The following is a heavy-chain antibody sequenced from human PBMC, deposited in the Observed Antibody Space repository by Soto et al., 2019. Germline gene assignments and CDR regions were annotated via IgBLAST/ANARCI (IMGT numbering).Heavy chain of an antibody. V-gene: IGHV1-58*02. CDR3: AAGEVMVPWLDY. CDR1: GGTFSSYA. CDR2: IVVGSGNT. J-gene: IGHJ4*02. Sequence: GASVKVSCKASGGTFSSYAISWVRQARGQRLEWIGWIVVGSGNTNYAQKFQERVTITRDMSTSTAYMELSSLRSEDTAVYYCAAGEVMVPWLDYWGQGTLVTVSS. D-gene: IGHD3-10*01.